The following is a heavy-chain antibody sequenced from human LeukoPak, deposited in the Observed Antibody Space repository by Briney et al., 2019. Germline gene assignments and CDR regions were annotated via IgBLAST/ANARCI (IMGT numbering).Heavy chain of an antibody. D-gene: IGHD5-24*01. J-gene: IGHJ4*02. V-gene: IGHV3-33*01. Sequence: SGGSLRLSCVASGFPFSSYGMHWVRQAPGKGLEWVAVIWSVGGAEYYADSVKGRFTISRDNSKNMLFLQMNSLRAEDTAVYYCTRVGYIDEGIDYWGQGTLVTVSS. CDR3: TRVGYIDEGIDY. CDR1: GFPFSSYG. CDR2: IWSVGGAE.